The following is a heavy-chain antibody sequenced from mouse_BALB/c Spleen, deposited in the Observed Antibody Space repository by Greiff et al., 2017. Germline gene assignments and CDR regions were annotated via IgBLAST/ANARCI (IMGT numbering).Heavy chain of an antibody. J-gene: IGHJ2*01. D-gene: IGHD2-14*01. V-gene: IGHV1-5*01. CDR3: TGAYYRYFDY. Sequence: VQLKQSGTVLARPGASVKMSCKASGYTFTSYWIHWVKQRPGQGLEWIGAIYPGNSDTSYNQKFKGKAKLTAVTSTSTAYMELSSLTNEDSAVYYCTGAYYRYFDYWGQGTTLTVSS. CDR1: GYTFTSYW. CDR2: IYPGNSDT.